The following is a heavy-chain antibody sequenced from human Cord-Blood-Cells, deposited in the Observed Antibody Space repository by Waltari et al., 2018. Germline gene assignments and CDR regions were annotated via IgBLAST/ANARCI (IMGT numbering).Heavy chain of an antibody. Sequence: QVQLQQWGAGLLKPSETLSLTCAVYGGSFSGYYWSWIRQPPGKGLEWIGEINHSGSTNYTPALKSRVTRSVDTSKNQFSLKLSSVTAADTAVYYCARLEKGGSGRLIDYWGQGTLVTVSS. D-gene: IGHD3-10*01. CDR3: ARLEKGGSGRLIDY. CDR1: GGSFSGYY. V-gene: IGHV4-34*01. CDR2: INHSGST. J-gene: IGHJ4*02.